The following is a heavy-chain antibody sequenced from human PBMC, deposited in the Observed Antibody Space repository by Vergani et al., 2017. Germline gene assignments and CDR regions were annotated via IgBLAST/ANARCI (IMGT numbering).Heavy chain of an antibody. Sequence: QVQLVQSGAEVKKPGASVKVSCKASGYTFTGYYMHWVRQAPGQGLEWMGWINPNSGGTNYAKKFQGRVTMTRDTSISTAYRELSRLRSDDTAVYYCARAKGIAAAGSDYWGQGTLVTVSS. CDR2: INPNSGGT. V-gene: IGHV1-2*02. D-gene: IGHD6-13*01. J-gene: IGHJ4*02. CDR3: ARAKGIAAAGSDY. CDR1: GYTFTGYY.